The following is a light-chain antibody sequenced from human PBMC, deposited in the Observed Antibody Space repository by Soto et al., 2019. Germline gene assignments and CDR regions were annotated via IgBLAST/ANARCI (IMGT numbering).Light chain of an antibody. CDR2: GAS. Sequence: PGERATLSCRASQSVDSYLVWYQQKPGQAPRLLIFGASSRATGIPARFSGSGSGTDFTLTINSLEPEDFAVYYCQQRSNWPITFGQGTDWRL. J-gene: IGKJ5*01. V-gene: IGKV3-11*01. CDR3: QQRSNWPIT. CDR1: QSVDSY.